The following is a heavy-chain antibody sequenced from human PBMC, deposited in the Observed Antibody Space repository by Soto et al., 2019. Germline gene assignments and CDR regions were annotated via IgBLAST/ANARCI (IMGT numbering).Heavy chain of an antibody. CDR3: ANQYSGNDFSKYYFDY. Sequence: QVQLVESGGGVVQPGRSLRLSCAASGFTFSNYGMHWVRQAPGKGLEWVAVILNDGSNKYYADSVKGRFTISRDNSKNTLYLQMNSLRAEDTAVYYCANQYSGNDFSKYYFDYWGQGTLVTVSS. V-gene: IGHV3-30*18. CDR2: ILNDGSNK. CDR1: GFTFSNYG. J-gene: IGHJ4*02. D-gene: IGHD5-12*01.